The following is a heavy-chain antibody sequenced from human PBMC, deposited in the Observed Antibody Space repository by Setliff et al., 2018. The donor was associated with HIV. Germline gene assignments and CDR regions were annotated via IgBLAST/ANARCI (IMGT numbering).Heavy chain of an antibody. CDR1: GYTFTTYW. Sequence: PGESLKISCKASGYTFTTYWIGWVRQVPGKGLEWMGIIYPADSDTTYRPSFQGQVTISVDRSISTAYLQWSNLKASYTAMYYCARLSKSTSGWDNWFDPWGQGTLVTVSS. D-gene: IGHD6-19*01. J-gene: IGHJ5*02. V-gene: IGHV5-51*01. CDR2: IYPADSDT. CDR3: ARLSKSTSGWDNWFDP.